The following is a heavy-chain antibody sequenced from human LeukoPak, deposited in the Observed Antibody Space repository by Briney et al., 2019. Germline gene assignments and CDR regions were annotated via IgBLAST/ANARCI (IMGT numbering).Heavy chain of an antibody. CDR1: GFTFSSYS. V-gene: IGHV3-48*04. CDR3: AREDYDILTGVSDY. CDR2: ISSSSSTI. J-gene: IGHJ4*02. Sequence: GGSLRLSCAASGFTFSSYSMNWVRQAPGKGLEWVSYISSSSSTIYYADSVKGRFTISRDNAKNSLYPQMNSLRAEDTAVYYCAREDYDILTGVSDYWGQGTLVTVSS. D-gene: IGHD3-9*01.